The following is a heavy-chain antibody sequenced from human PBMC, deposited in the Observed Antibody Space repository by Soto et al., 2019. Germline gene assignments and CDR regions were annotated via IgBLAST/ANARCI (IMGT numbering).Heavy chain of an antibody. D-gene: IGHD6-6*01. CDR1: GDSVSSNSAA. CDR2: TYYRSKWYN. V-gene: IGHV6-1*01. CDR3: ARDGAAPLRGVSYYYYMDV. J-gene: IGHJ6*03. Sequence: KQSQTLSLTCAISGDSVSSNSAAWNWIRQSPSRGLEWLGRTYYRSKWYNDYAVSVKSRITINPDTSKNQFSLQLNSVTPEDTAVYYCARDGAAPLRGVSYYYYMDVWGKGTTVTVSS.